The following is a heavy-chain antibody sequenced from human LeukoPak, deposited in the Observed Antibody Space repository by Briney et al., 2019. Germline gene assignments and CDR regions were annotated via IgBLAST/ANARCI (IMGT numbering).Heavy chain of an antibody. Sequence: RASVKVSCKASGGTFSSYAISWVRQAPGQGLEWMGRIIPILGIANYAQKFQGRVTITADKSTSTAYMELCSLRSEDTAVYYCARVRQLPIVGATSNWFDPWGQGTLVTVSS. V-gene: IGHV1-69*04. CDR3: ARVRQLPIVGATSNWFDP. CDR2: IIPILGIA. CDR1: GGTFSSYA. D-gene: IGHD1-26*01. J-gene: IGHJ5*02.